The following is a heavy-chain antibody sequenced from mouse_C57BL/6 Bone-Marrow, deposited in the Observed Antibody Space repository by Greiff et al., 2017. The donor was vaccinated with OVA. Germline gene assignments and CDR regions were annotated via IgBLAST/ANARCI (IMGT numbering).Heavy chain of an antibody. Sequence: QVQLQQSGPELVKPGASVKISCKASGYAFSSSWMNWVKQRPGKGLEWIGRIYPGDGDTTYNGKFKGKATLTADKSSSTAYMQLSSLTSADSAVYDGAIHEDGYDAADFDFCGQGTTLTGSS. CDR1: GYAFSSSW. CDR2: IYPGDGDT. V-gene: IGHV1-82*01. CDR3: AIHEDGYDAADFDF. J-gene: IGHJ2*01. D-gene: IGHD2-2*01.